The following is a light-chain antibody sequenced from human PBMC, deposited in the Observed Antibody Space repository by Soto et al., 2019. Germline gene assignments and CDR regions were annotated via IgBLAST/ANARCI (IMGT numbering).Light chain of an antibody. Sequence: IQMTQSPTSLSASVGDRVTITCRASQDIRNFVAWYQQKPGKAPKLLIYAASTLPSGVPSRFSGSGSGTDFTLTINGLQAEDVATYSWYKYSSVPVFGPGTKVEIK. J-gene: IGKJ3*01. CDR3: YKYSSVPV. CDR1: QDIRNF. CDR2: AAS. V-gene: IGKV1-27*01.